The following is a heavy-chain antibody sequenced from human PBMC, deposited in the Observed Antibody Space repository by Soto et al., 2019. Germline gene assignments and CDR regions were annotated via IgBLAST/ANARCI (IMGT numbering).Heavy chain of an antibody. J-gene: IGHJ4*02. D-gene: IGHD6-13*01. CDR2: IFDSGST. CDR3: ARVGAAAAPGYFDY. V-gene: IGHV4-59*01. Sequence: SETLSLTCTVSGGSISSYYWSWIRQPPGKGLEWIGNIFDSGSTNYNPSLKSRVTISVDTSKNQFSLKVRSVTAADTAVYYCARVGAAAAPGYFDYWSQGALVTVSS. CDR1: GGSISSYY.